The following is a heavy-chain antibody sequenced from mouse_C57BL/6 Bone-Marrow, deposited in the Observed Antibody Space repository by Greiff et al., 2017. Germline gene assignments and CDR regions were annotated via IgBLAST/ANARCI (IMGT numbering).Heavy chain of an antibody. CDR1: GYTFTSYW. J-gene: IGHJ3*01. CDR3: ARGSSSSFAY. CDR2: IDPSDSYT. D-gene: IGHD1-1*01. Sequence: VQLQQPGAELVKPGASVKLSCKASGYTFTSYWMQWVKQRPGQGLEWIGEIDPSDSYTNYNQKFKGKATLTVDTASSTAYMQLSSLTSEDSAVDCCARGSSSSFAYWGQGTLVTVSA. V-gene: IGHV1-50*01.